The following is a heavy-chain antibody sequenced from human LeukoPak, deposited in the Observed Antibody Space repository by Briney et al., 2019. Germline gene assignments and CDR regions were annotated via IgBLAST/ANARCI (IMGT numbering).Heavy chain of an antibody. CDR2: ISGSGGTI. D-gene: IGHD3-22*01. J-gene: IGHJ4*02. Sequence: GGSLRLSCAASGFTFSSYAMSWVHQAPGKGLEWVSAISGSGGTIYYADSVKGRFTISRDNAKNSLYLQMNSLRVEDTAVYYCARHYYHGSGHGGYWGQGTLVTVSS. CDR1: GFTFSSYA. V-gene: IGHV3-23*01. CDR3: ARHYYHGSGHGGY.